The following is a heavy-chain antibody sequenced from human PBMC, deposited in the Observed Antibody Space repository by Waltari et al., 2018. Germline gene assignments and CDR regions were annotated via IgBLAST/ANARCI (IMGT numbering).Heavy chain of an antibody. CDR3: ARGRGTAMAPHY. CDR2: ISSSSSSTI. V-gene: IGHV3-21*01. D-gene: IGHD5-18*01. J-gene: IGHJ4*02. CDR1: GFTFSSYS. Sequence: EVQLVESGGGLVKPGGSLRLSCAASGFTFSSYSMNWVRQAPGKGLGWVSSISSSSSSTIYYADSVKGRFTISRDNAKNSLYLQMNSLRAEDTAVYYCARGRGTAMAPHYWGQGTLVTVSS.